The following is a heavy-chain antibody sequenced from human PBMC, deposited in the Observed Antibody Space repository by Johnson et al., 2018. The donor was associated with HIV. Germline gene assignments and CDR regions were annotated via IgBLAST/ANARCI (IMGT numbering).Heavy chain of an antibody. J-gene: IGHJ3*01. CDR3: ARDRVWSCSWPDAFDL. D-gene: IGHD2-15*01. V-gene: IGHV3-7*03. CDR1: GFTFSDYY. Sequence: EVQLVESGGGLVKPGGSLRLSCAASGFTFSDYYMSWIRQAPGKGLEWVAYMKQDGSEKQYVDSVRGRFTISRDNTKNSVYLQMESLRVEDTAMYYCARDRVWSCSWPDAFDLWGQGTMVSVSS. CDR2: MKQDGSEK.